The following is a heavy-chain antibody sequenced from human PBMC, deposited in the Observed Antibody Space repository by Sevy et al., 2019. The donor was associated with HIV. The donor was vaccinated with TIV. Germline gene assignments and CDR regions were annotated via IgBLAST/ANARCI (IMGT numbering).Heavy chain of an antibody. V-gene: IGHV3-48*02. J-gene: IGHJ4*02. Sequence: GGSLRLSCAASGLTFSSYSMNWVRQAPGKGLEWVSYISSSSSTIYYADSVKGRFTISRDNAKNSLYLQMNSLRDEDTAVYYCARDRSIAVATHKANYFDYWGQGTLVTVSS. CDR3: ARDRSIAVATHKANYFDY. D-gene: IGHD6-19*01. CDR2: ISSSSSTI. CDR1: GLTFSSYS.